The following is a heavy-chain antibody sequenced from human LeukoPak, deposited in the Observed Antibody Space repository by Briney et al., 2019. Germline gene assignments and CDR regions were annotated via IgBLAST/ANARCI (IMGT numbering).Heavy chain of an antibody. CDR3: ARGRSTGNFDY. V-gene: IGHV4-59*01. CDR2: IYYSGCT. Sequence: PSETLSLTCTVSGGSISSYYWSWIRQPPGKGLEWIGYIYYSGCTNYNPSLKSRVTISVDTSKNQFSLKLSSVTAADTAVYYCARGRSTGNFDYWGQGTLVTVSS. J-gene: IGHJ4*02. CDR1: GGSISSYY. D-gene: IGHD3-10*01.